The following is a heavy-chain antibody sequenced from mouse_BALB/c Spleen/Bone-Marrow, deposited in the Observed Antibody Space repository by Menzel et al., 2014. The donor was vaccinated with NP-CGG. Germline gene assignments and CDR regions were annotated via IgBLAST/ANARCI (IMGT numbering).Heavy chain of an antibody. CDR2: ISSGSSSI. V-gene: IGHV5-17*02. Sequence: EVQGVESGGGLVQPGGSRKLSCAASGFTFSRFGMHWVRRAPEKGLEWVAYISSGSSSIYYSDTVRGRFTISRDNPMDTLFLQMTSLRSEDTAMYYCARGDYWGQGTILTVSS. CDR3: ARGDY. J-gene: IGHJ2*01. CDR1: GFTFSRFG.